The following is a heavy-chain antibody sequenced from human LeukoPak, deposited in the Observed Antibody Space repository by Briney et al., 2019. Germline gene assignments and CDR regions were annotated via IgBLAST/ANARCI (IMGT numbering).Heavy chain of an antibody. Sequence: PGRSLRLSCAASGFTFSNFGMHCVRQAPGKGLEWVAGISEDGINKYYADSVKGRFTISRDNSNNTLLLQMNSLRAEDTAVYYCAKDRETTASGTFDYWGQGALVTVSS. J-gene: IGHJ4*02. D-gene: IGHD1-14*01. CDR1: GFTFSNFG. V-gene: IGHV3-30*18. CDR2: ISEDGINK. CDR3: AKDRETTASGTFDY.